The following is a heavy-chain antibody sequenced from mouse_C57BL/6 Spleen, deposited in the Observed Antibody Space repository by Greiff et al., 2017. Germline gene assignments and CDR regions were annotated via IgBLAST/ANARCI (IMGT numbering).Heavy chain of an antibody. D-gene: IGHD3-3*01. V-gene: IGHV5-4*01. J-gene: IGHJ2*01. CDR2: ISDGGSYT. Sequence: EVHLVESGGGLVKPGGSLKLSCAASGFTFSSYAMSWVRQTPEKRLEWVATISDGGSYTYYPDNVKGRFTISRDNAKNNLYLQMSHLKSEDTAMYYCARGGGRLFDYWGQGTTRTVSS. CDR1: GFTFSSYA. CDR3: ARGGGRLFDY.